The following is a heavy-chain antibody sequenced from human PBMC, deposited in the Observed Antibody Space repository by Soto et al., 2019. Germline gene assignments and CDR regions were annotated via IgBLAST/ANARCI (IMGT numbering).Heavy chain of an antibody. CDR2: ISWDGGST. CDR1: GFTFDDYT. Sequence: GGSLRLSCAASGFTFDDYTMHWVRQAPGKGLEWVSLISWDGGSTYYADSVKGRFTISRDNSKNSLYLQMNSLRTEDTALYYCAKDLSGSTTYYYYGMDVWGQGTTVTV. CDR3: AKDLSGSTTYYYYGMDV. J-gene: IGHJ6*02. V-gene: IGHV3-43*01. D-gene: IGHD1-26*01.